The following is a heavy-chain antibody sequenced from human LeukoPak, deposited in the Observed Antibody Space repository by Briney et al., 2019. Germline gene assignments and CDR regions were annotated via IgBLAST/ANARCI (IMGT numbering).Heavy chain of an antibody. Sequence: SQTLSLTCAISGDSVSRNSAAWNWIRQSPSRGLEWLGRTHYTSKWNNDYAVSVKSRITINPDTSKNQFSLHLNSVTPEDTAVYYCARGQSSYFAMDVWGQGTTVTVS. J-gene: IGHJ6*02. D-gene: IGHD5-24*01. CDR1: GDSVSRNSAA. CDR3: ARGQSSYFAMDV. CDR2: THYTSKWNN. V-gene: IGHV6-1*01.